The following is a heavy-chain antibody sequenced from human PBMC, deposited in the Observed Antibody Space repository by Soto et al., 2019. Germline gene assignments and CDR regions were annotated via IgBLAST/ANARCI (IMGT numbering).Heavy chain of an antibody. Sequence: SETLSLTCVVYCRSVNGYYWNWIRHPPGKGLEWIGEINHPAGTHYNPSLKSRVTMSVDTSKNQFSLRLRSVTAADTTIYYRAACITVFGLLSPPFEPWGQGTQVTVSS. V-gene: IGHV4-34*01. D-gene: IGHD3-3*01. CDR3: AACITVFGLLSPPFEP. J-gene: IGHJ5*02. CDR2: INHPAGT. CDR1: CRSVNGYY.